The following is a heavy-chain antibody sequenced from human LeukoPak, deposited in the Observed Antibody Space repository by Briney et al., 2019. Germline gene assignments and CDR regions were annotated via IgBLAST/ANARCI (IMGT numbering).Heavy chain of an antibody. CDR3: ARVSRTRGSGGNWFDP. CDR2: MNPNSDNT. CDR1: GYTFTSYD. J-gene: IGHJ5*02. Sequence: ASVKVSCKASGYTFTSYDINWVRQATGQGLEWMGWMNPNSDNTGYAQKFQGRVTMTRNTSISTAYMELSSLRSEDTAVYYCARVSRTRGSGGNWFDPWGQGTLVTVSS. V-gene: IGHV1-8*01. D-gene: IGHD2-8*02.